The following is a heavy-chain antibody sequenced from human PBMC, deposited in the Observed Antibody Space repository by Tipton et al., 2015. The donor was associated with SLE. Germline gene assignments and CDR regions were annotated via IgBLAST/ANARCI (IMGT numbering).Heavy chain of an antibody. CDR3: AREPVYYYYSMDV. V-gene: IGHV4-39*07. CDR1: DGSISTTNYY. J-gene: IGHJ6*03. CDR2: IFYTGST. Sequence: TLSLTCFVSDGSISTTNYYWGWLRQPPGKGLEWIGSIFYTGSTYYNPSLKSRVTISVDTSKNQFSRKLSSVTAADTAVYYCAREPVYYYYSMDVWGKGTTVTVSS.